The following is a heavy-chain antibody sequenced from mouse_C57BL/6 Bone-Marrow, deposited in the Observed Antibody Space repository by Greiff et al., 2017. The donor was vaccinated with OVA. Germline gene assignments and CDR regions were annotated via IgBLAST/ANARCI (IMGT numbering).Heavy chain of an antibody. Sequence: EVQLQQSGAELVRPGASVKLSCTASGFNIKDDYMHWVKQRPEQGLEWIGWIDPANGDTEYASKFQGKATITADTSSNTAYLQLSSLTSEDTAVYYCTPFTTVPYWGQGTLVTVSA. CDR3: TPFTTVPY. V-gene: IGHV14-4*01. CDR1: GFNIKDDY. CDR2: IDPANGDT. D-gene: IGHD1-1*01. J-gene: IGHJ3*01.